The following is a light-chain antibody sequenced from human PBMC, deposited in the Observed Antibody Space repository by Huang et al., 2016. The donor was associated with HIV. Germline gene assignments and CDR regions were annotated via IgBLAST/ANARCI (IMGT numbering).Light chain of an antibody. CDR2: ATS. V-gene: IGKV1-NL1*01. CDR3: QQYYNTTLS. CDR1: RSISNS. Sequence: DIQMTQSPSSLSAAVDDRVTLTCRASRSISNSLAWYQQQPGKAPKLLLYATSRLQGGVPSRFSGSGSRTDYTLTISSLQPEDSATYYCQQYYNTTLSFGGGTKVEIK. J-gene: IGKJ4*01.